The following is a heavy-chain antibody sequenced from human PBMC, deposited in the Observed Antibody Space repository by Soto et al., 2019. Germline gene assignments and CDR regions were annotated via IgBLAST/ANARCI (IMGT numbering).Heavy chain of an antibody. V-gene: IGHV4-59*01. Sequence: QVQLQESGPGLVKPSETLSLTCTVSGGSISSYYWNWIRQPPGKGLEWIGYIYYSGGTNYNPSLKGRVTISVDTSKNQCSLKLSSVTAAETAVYYCARDRRGINWFDPWGQGTLVTVSS. CDR3: ARDRRGINWFDP. CDR2: IYYSGGT. CDR1: GGSISSYY. J-gene: IGHJ5*02. D-gene: IGHD2-15*01.